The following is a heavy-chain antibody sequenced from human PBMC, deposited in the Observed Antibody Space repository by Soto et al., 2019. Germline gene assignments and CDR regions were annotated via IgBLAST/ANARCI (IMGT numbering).Heavy chain of an antibody. CDR2: INHSGST. V-gene: IGHV4-34*01. Sequence: SETLSLTCAVYGGSFSGYYWSWIRQPPGKGLEWIGEINHSGSTNYNPSLKSRVTISVDTSKNQFSLKLSSVTAADTAVYYCAICTYYDFWSGYPTIDYWGQGTLVTVSS. D-gene: IGHD3-3*01. CDR3: AICTYYDFWSGYPTIDY. CDR1: GGSFSGYY. J-gene: IGHJ4*02.